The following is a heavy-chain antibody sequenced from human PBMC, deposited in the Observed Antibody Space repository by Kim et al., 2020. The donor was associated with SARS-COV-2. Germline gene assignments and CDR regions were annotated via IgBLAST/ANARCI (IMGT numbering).Heavy chain of an antibody. Sequence: NHTPARMSRVTRSVDTSKNQFSLKLSSVTAADTAVYYCARHDWNDGWFDPWGQGTLVTVSS. CDR3: ARHDWNDGWFDP. J-gene: IGHJ5*02. D-gene: IGHD1-1*01. V-gene: IGHV4-59*08.